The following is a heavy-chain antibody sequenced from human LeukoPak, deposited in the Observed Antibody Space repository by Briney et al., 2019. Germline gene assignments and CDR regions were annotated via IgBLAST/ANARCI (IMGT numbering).Heavy chain of an antibody. CDR3: ARGYAGGGFDP. CDR1: GFTFSSYS. V-gene: IGHV3-21*01. J-gene: IGHJ5*02. Sequence: GGSLRLSCAASGFTFSSYSMNWVRQAPVKGLEWVSSISSSSYIYYADSVKGRFTISRDNARNSLYLQMNSLRAEDTAVYYCARGYAGGGFDPWGQGTLVTVSS. CDR2: ISSSSYI. D-gene: IGHD3-16*01.